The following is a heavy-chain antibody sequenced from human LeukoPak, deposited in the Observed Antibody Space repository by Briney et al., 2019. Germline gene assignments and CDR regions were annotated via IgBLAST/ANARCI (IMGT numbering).Heavy chain of an antibody. J-gene: IGHJ3*02. Sequence: TGGALRLSCAASGFTSSDYYMSWIRQAPGKGLEWVSYISSSGSIIYYAASVKGRFTISRDNAKNSLYLQMNSLRAEDTAVYYCARESPYYYGSGPGAFDIWGQGTMVTVSS. D-gene: IGHD3-10*01. CDR3: ARESPYYYGSGPGAFDI. CDR1: GFTSSDYY. CDR2: ISSSGSII. V-gene: IGHV3-11*01.